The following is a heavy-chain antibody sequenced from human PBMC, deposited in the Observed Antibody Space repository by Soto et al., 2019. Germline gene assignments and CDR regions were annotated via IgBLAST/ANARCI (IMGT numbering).Heavy chain of an antibody. CDR1: GGSFRRET. V-gene: IGHV1-69*12. J-gene: IGHJ3*01. D-gene: IGHD2-15*01. CDR3: AGGHDFGGNSDAFDV. Sequence: QVQLVQSGAEVKKPGSSVKVSCKASGGSFRRETINWVRQAPGQGTEWMGGILPIFGTADYAQKFQGRVTITADVSTTTTYMELSSLRFEDTAVYYCAGGHDFGGNSDAFDVWGQGTMVIVSS. CDR2: ILPIFGTA.